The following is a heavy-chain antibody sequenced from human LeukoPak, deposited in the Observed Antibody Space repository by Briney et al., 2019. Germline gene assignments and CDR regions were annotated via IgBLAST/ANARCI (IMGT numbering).Heavy chain of an antibody. J-gene: IGHJ4*02. CDR1: GYIFSSYG. V-gene: IGHV1-2*02. Sequence: ASVKVSCKASGYIFSSYGVTWVRQAPGQGLEWMGWINPNNGDTTYTQKFQGRVTMTRDTSISTAYMELSRLRSDDTAVYYCARGKRITMVRGVKTTGPFDYWGQGTLVTVSS. D-gene: IGHD3-10*01. CDR2: INPNNGDT. CDR3: ARGKRITMVRGVKTTGPFDY.